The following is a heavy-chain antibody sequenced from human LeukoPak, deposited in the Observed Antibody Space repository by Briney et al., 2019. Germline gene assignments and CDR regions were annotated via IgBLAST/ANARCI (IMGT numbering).Heavy chain of an antibody. CDR2: IYTSGST. J-gene: IGHJ5*02. CDR1: GGSISSYY. CDR3: ARATIVGATNPWFDP. Sequence: SETLPLTCTVSGGSISSYYWSWIRQPPGKGLEWIGYIYTSGSTNYNPSLKSRVTISVDTSKNQFSLKLSSVTAADTAVYYCARATIVGATNPWFDPWGQGTLVTVSS. D-gene: IGHD1-26*01. V-gene: IGHV4-4*09.